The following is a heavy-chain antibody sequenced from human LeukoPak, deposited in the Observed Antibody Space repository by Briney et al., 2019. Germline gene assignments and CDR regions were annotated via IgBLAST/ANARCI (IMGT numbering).Heavy chain of an antibody. Sequence: GGSLRLSCVASEFTFSSYAMTWVRQAPGKGLEWVSSISGSGHSIYYADSVKGRFTISRDNSKNTLYLYMNTLRAEDTAIYYCAKNSSGDYYFFDHWGRGTLVTVSS. V-gene: IGHV3-23*01. CDR3: AKNSSGDYYFFDH. CDR2: ISGSGHSI. D-gene: IGHD3-22*01. CDR1: EFTFSSYA. J-gene: IGHJ4*02.